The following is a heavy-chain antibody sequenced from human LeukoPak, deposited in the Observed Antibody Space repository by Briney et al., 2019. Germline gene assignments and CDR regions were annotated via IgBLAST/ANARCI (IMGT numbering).Heavy chain of an antibody. J-gene: IGHJ2*01. Sequence: GGSLRLSCAASGFTFSSYSMNWVRQAPGKGLEWVSSISSSSSYIYYADSVKGRFTISRDNAKNSLYLQMNSLRAEDTAVYYCASFREYYYDSSGPFDLWGRGTLVTVSS. CDR1: GFTFSSYS. V-gene: IGHV3-21*01. D-gene: IGHD3-22*01. CDR3: ASFREYYYDSSGPFDL. CDR2: ISSSSSYI.